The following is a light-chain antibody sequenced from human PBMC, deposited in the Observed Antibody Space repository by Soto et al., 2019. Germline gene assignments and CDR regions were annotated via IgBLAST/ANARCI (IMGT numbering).Light chain of an antibody. Sequence: EIVLTQSPATLSLSPGERATLSCRASQSVSSYLAWYQQKPGQAPRLLIYDASNRATGIPARFSGSGSGTDFTLTISSLESEDFAVYYYQQRSNWPPFTFGPGTKVDIK. CDR2: DAS. V-gene: IGKV3-11*01. J-gene: IGKJ3*01. CDR3: QQRSNWPPFT. CDR1: QSVSSY.